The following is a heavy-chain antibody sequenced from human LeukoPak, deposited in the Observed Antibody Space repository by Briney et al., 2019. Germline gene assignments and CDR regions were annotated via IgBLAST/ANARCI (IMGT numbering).Heavy chain of an antibody. CDR2: IYNSVST. CDR3: ARNSSQIVVVSPGERQKSFDL. D-gene: IGHD2-2*01. CDR1: GDSISSYTYY. V-gene: IGHV4-39*07. J-gene: IGHJ5*02. Sequence: SETLSLTCTVSGDSISSYTYYWAWIRQAPGKGLEWIGSIYNSVSTHYNPSLKSRATLSIDTSKNQFSLTLRSVTAADTAVYYCARNSSQIVVVSPGERQKSFDLWGQGTLVTVSS.